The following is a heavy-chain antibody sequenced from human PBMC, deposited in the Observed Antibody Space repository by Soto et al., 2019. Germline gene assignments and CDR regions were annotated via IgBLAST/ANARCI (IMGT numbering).Heavy chain of an antibody. Sequence: SETLSLTCTVSGGSISSSSYYWGWIRQPPGKGLEWIGSIYYSGSTYYNPSLKSRVTISVDTSKNQFSLKLSSVTAADTAVYYCARRGTVAGYYYYGMDVWGQGNTVTVS. D-gene: IGHD6-19*01. CDR1: GGSISSSSYY. CDR2: IYYSGST. CDR3: ARRGTVAGYYYYGMDV. V-gene: IGHV4-39*01. J-gene: IGHJ6*02.